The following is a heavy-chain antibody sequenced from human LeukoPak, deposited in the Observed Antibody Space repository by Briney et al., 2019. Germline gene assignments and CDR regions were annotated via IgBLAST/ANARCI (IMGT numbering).Heavy chain of an antibody. Sequence: GGSLRLSCAASGFTFTSFSMNWVRQPPGKGLEWVSSISDSSTDVYYADSVKGRFTIHRDNAKNTLYLQMNSLRAEDTAVYYCTKGGFDYDSRGYPYDVWGQGTMVTVSS. CDR1: GFTFTSFS. J-gene: IGHJ3*01. CDR2: ISDSSTDV. V-gene: IGHV3-21*01. D-gene: IGHD3-22*01. CDR3: TKGGFDYDSRGYPYDV.